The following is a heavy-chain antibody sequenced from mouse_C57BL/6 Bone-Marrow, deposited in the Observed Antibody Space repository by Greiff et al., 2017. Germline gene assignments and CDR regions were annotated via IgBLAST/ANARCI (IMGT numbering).Heavy chain of an antibody. CDR2: ISDGGSYT. D-gene: IGHD1-1*01. V-gene: IGHV5-4*01. CDR3: AREDYGSSFPFAY. J-gene: IGHJ3*01. CDR1: GFTFSSYA. Sequence: EVNLVESGGGLVKPGGSLKLSCAASGFTFSSYAMSWVRQTPEKRLEWVATISDGGSYTYYPDNVKGRFTISRDNAKNNLYLQMSHLKSEDTAMYYCAREDYGSSFPFAYWGQGTLVTVSA.